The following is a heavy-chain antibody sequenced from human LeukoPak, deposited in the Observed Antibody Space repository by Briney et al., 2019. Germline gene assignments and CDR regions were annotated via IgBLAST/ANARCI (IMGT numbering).Heavy chain of an antibody. CDR2: INSDGSST. CDR3: ARERVGASMDV. D-gene: IGHD1-26*01. J-gene: IGHJ6*02. Sequence: GGSLRLSCAASGFTFSSYWMHWVRHAPGKGLVWVSRINSDGSSTSYADSVKGRFTISRDNAKNTLYLQMNSLRAEDTAVYYCARERVGASMDVWGQGTTVTVSS. V-gene: IGHV3-74*01. CDR1: GFTFSSYW.